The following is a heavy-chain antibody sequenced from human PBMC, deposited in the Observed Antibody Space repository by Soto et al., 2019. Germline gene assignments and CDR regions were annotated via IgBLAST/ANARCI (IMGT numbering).Heavy chain of an antibody. Sequence: SETLSLTCTVSGGSISSYYWSWIRQPPGKGLEWIGYIYYSGSTNYNPSLKSRVTISVDTSKNQFSLKLSSVTAADTAVYYCARVLWFGENYFDYWGQRTPVTVSS. V-gene: IGHV4-59*01. CDR1: GGSISSYY. CDR2: IYYSGST. CDR3: ARVLWFGENYFDY. D-gene: IGHD3-10*01. J-gene: IGHJ4*02.